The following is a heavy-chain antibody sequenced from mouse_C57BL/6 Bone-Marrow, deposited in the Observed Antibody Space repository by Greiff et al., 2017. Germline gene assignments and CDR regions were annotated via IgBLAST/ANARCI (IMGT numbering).Heavy chain of an antibody. CDR3: AMGAYYSPYWHFEV. CDR1: VYTFTSYW. CDR2: LHPPVRDT. D-gene: IGHD2-12*01. J-gene: IGHJ1*03. Sequence: QVQLQQPAAALVKPGASVKVSSKASVYTFTSYWMHWVKQRPAQGLAWIGRLHPPVRDTISNQQSTGKATLTVDHSSSAAYVRLSSLTSEDSAVYYCAMGAYYSPYWHFEVWGTVSTVTVFS. V-gene: IGHV1-74*01.